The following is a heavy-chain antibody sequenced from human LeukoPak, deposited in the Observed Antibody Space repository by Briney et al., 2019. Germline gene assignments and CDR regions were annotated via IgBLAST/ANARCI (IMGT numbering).Heavy chain of an antibody. J-gene: IGHJ4*02. CDR2: IKYDEIEK. V-gene: IGHV3-7*03. D-gene: IGHD5-18*01. CDR3: ARDTGALVTHFDY. CDR1: GFPFSSYS. Sequence: PGGSLRLSCAASGFPFSSYSMTWVRQAPGKGLEWVANIKYDEIEKYHVDSVKGRFTISRDNAKNSLYLQMNSLRAEDTAVYYCARDTGALVTHFDYWGQGTLVTVSS.